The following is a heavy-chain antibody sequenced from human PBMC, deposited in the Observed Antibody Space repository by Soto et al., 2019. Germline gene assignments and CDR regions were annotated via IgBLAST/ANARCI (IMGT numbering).Heavy chain of an antibody. Sequence: SETLSLTCTVSGGSIRTPDWWSWVRQTPEKGLEWIGEIYHSGTPNYNPSLKSRVSMSVDKSNNQFSLKLYSVTAADTAVYYCARVTRVLGSEGAYVGSWCDPWGQGTLVTVSS. CDR2: IYHSGTP. V-gene: IGHV4-4*02. D-gene: IGHD5-12*01. J-gene: IGHJ5*02. CDR1: GGSIRTPDW. CDR3: ARVTRVLGSEGAYVGSWCDP.